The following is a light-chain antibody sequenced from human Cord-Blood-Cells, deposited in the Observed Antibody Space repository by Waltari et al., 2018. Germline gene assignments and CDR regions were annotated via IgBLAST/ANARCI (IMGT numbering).Light chain of an antibody. J-gene: IGKJ1*01. V-gene: IGKV2-28*01. CDR1: HSLLHSNGNNS. CDR3: MQALQTPRT. Sequence: NVMARSTLSLPVTPGQPASISCRYSHSLLHSNGNNSLDWYLQKPGQSPQLLIYLGSNRASGVPDRFSGSGSGTDFTLKISRVEAEDVGVYYCMQALQTPRTFGQGTKVEIK. CDR2: LGS.